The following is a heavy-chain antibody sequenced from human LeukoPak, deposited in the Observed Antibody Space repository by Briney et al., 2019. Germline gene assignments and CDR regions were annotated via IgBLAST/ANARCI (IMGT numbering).Heavy chain of an antibody. CDR3: ARDWGYSDYSIGNY. Sequence: ASVKVSCKASGYTFTGYYMHWVRQAPGQGLEWMGWISAYNGNTNYAQKLQGRVTMTTDTSTSTAYMELRSLRSDDTAVYYCARDWGYSDYSIGNYWGQGTLVTVSP. CDR1: GYTFTGYY. J-gene: IGHJ4*02. V-gene: IGHV1-18*04. CDR2: ISAYNGNT. D-gene: IGHD4-11*01.